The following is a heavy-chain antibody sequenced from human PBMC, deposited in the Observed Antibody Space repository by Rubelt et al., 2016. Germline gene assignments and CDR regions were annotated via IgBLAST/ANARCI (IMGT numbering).Heavy chain of an antibody. CDR3: ASGYSFDY. CDR2: IYYSGST. J-gene: IGHJ4*02. Sequence: QLQLQESGPGLVKPSETLSLTCTVSGGSISSSSYYWSWIRQPPGKGLEWIGFIYYSGSTNYNPSLRGGVTISVDTSKNQFSLKLCSVTAADTAVYYCASGYSFDYWGQGTLVTVSS. CDR1: GGSISSSSYY. D-gene: IGHD6-13*01. V-gene: IGHV4-61*01.